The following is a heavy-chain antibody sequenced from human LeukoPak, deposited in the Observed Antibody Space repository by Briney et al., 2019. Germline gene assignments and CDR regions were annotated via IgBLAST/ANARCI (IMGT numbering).Heavy chain of an antibody. J-gene: IGHJ4*02. D-gene: IGHD5-24*01. V-gene: IGHV3-15*01. CDR3: TTGTRDHFSSD. CDR1: GFTFSNAW. CDR2: IKSIPDGGTT. Sequence: GGSLRLSCAASGFTFSNAWMSWVRQAPGKGPEWVGRIKSIPDGGTTDYAAPVKGRFTISRDDSKNTLYLQMNSLKTEDTAVYYCTTGTRDHFSSDWGQGTLVTVSS.